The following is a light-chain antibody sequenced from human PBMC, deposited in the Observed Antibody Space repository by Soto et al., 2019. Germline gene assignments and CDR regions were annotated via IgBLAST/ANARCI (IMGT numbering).Light chain of an antibody. V-gene: IGKV3-15*01. CDR1: QSVSIL. CDR2: AAS. Sequence: IVMTQSPATLSVSSGESATLSCRASQSVSILLAWYQQKPRQAPRLLIEAASNRATGIPVRFSSSESVTDFTLTISSLQSQDLAVYYCQQYNNWPRRTFGQGTKVDI. J-gene: IGKJ1*01. CDR3: QQYNNWPRRT.